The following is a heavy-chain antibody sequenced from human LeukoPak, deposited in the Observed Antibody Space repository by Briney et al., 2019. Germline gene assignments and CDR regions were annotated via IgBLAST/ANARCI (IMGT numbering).Heavy chain of an antibody. CDR3: ARDYSLGSSWYRTFNWFDH. CDR1: GYTFTSYY. J-gene: IGHJ5*02. V-gene: IGHV1-46*01. CDR2: INPSGGST. D-gene: IGHD6-13*01. Sequence: ASVKVSCKASGYTFTSYYMHWVRQAPGQGLEWMGIINPSGGSTSYAQKFQGRVTMTRDMSTSTVYMELSSLRSEDTAVYYCARDYSLGSSWYRTFNWFDHWGQGTLVTVSS.